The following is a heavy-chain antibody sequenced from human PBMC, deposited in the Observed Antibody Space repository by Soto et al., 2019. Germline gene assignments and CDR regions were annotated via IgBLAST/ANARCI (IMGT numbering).Heavy chain of an antibody. CDR3: ARVKSGSFDGFDP. V-gene: IGHV3-74*01. J-gene: IGHJ5*02. D-gene: IGHD3-10*01. Sequence: EVQLVESGGGLVQPGGSLRLSCAASGFTFSDYWMHWVRQGPGKGLMWVSRINTDGRRTTYADAVKGRFAISRDNAKNTMYREMNSLRAGDTAVYYCARVKSGSFDGFDPWGQGTLVTVPS. CDR1: GFTFSDYW. CDR2: INTDGRRT.